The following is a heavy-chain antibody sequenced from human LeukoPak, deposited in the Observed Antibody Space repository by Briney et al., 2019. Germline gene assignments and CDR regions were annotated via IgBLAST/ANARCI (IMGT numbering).Heavy chain of an antibody. V-gene: IGHV3-64D*06. J-gene: IGHJ4*02. CDR1: VFTFSAYF. CDR3: VKDLNGTWSFDY. Sequence: GGSLRLSCSASVFTFSAYFMHWVRQAPWKGLEYVSSISSNEYDTYYADSVKGRFTISRDNSKNTLFLQMSSLRAEDTAVYYCVKDLNGTWSFDYWGQGTLVTVSS. D-gene: IGHD2-8*01. CDR2: ISSNEYDT.